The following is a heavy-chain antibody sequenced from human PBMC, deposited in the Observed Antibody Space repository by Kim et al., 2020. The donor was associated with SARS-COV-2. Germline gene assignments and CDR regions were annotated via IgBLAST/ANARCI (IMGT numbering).Heavy chain of an antibody. Sequence: IKGDGSERYYVDSVKGRFTSSRDNAKSSLYLQMSSLRAEDTAVYYCAREQSWGQGTLVTVSS. V-gene: IGHV3-7*03. CDR3: AREQS. J-gene: IGHJ4*02. CDR2: IKGDGSER.